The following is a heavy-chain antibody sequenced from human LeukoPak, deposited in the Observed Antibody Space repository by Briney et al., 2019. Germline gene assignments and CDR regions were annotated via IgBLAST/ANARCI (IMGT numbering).Heavy chain of an antibody. D-gene: IGHD6-13*01. CDR2: IKQDGSEK. CDR3: ARDSGIAAASPFDY. CDR1: GFTLSSYW. J-gene: IGHJ4*02. V-gene: IGHV3-7*01. Sequence: PGGSLRLSCAASGFTLSSYWMSWVRQAPGKGLEWVANIKQDGSEKYYVDSVKGRFTISRGNAKDSLYLQMNSLRAEDTAVYYCARDSGIAAASPFDYWGQGTLITVSS.